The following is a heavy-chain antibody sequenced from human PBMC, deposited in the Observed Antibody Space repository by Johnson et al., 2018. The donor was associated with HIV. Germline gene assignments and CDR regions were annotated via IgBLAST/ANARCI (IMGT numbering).Heavy chain of an antibody. J-gene: IGHJ3*02. Sequence: VLLVESGGGVVQPGRSLRLSCAASAFPFDDHALHWVRQTPGKGLQWFSIILKGRFTISRDNSKNTLYLQMNSLRAEDTAVYYCANLKTKGYCSSTSCRDNAFDIWGQGTMVTVSS. V-gene: IGHV3-23*04. CDR3: ANLKTKGYCSSTSCRDNAFDI. CDR2: I. CDR1: AFPFDDHA. D-gene: IGHD2-2*01.